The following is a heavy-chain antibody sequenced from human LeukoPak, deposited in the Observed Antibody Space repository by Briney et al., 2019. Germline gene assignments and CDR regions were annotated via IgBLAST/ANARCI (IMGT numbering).Heavy chain of an antibody. CDR1: GFTFSSYA. CDR2: ISGSGGST. V-gene: IGHV3-23*01. Sequence: GGSLRLSCAASGFTFSSYAMSWVRQAPGKGLEWVSAISGSGGSTYYADSVKGRFTISRDNSKNTLYLQVNSLRAEDTAVYYCAKAQAATRVHGMDVWGQGTTVTVSS. D-gene: IGHD6-25*01. J-gene: IGHJ6*02. CDR3: AKAQAATRVHGMDV.